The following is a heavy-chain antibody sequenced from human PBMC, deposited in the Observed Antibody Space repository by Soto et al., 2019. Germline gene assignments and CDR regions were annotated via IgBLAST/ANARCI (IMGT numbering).Heavy chain of an antibody. D-gene: IGHD5-18*01. CDR1: DFSIRSYY. J-gene: IGHJ5*02. CDR3: ARGAADTAMVDP. Sequence: PSVTMSLSCTFSDFSIRSYYLPLIRQPPGKGLEWLGYIFYSGSTFYNPSLKSRVTISIHTSKSRFSLQLTSVTAADTAVYYCARGAADTAMVDPWGQGTLVTVSS. V-gene: IGHV4-59*01. CDR2: IFYSGST.